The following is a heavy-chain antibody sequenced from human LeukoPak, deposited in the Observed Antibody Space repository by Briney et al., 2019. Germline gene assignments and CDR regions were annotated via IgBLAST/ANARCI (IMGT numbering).Heavy chain of an antibody. J-gene: IGHJ6*03. CDR3: ARGDYYYYYMDV. CDR1: GGSFSGYY. V-gene: IGHV4-34*01. Sequence: SETLSLTCAVYGGSFSGYYWSWIRQPPGKGLEWIGEINHSGSTNYNPSLKSRVTMSADTSKNQFSLKLSSVTAADTAVYYCARGDYYYYYMDVWGKGTTVTISS. CDR2: INHSGST.